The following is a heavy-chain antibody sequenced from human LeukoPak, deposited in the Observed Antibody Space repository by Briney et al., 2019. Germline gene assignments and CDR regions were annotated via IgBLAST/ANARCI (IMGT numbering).Heavy chain of an antibody. CDR3: VTDQTGRHPYFFDY. CDR1: GFNFSTYW. V-gene: IGHV3-7*01. Sequence: GGSLRLFCAASGFNFSTYWMTWVRQVPGKGLEGGANIKEDGSEIYYVDAVKGRFSISRANAKTSLYLQMNSLSVADTAVYYCVTDQTGRHPYFFDYWGQGTLVTVSS. CDR2: IKEDGSEI. D-gene: IGHD3-10*01. J-gene: IGHJ4*02.